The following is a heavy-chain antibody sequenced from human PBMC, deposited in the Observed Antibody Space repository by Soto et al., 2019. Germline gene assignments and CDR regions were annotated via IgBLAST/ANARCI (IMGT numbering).Heavy chain of an antibody. CDR3: AKDGLNTVARGEYFQH. V-gene: IGHV3-30*18. D-gene: IGHD4-17*01. Sequence: GGSLRLSCAASGFTFSSYGMHWVRQAPGKGLEWVAVISYDGSNKYYADSVKGRLTISRDNSKNTLYLQMNSLRAEDTAVYYCAKDGLNTVARGEYFQHWGQGTLVTVYS. J-gene: IGHJ1*01. CDR2: ISYDGSNK. CDR1: GFTFSSYG.